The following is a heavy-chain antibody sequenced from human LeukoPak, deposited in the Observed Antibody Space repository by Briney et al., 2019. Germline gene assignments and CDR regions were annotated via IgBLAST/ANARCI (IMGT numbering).Heavy chain of an antibody. CDR3: ARNYYTYYYGSGSFEVSSFDY. V-gene: IGHV4-39*01. D-gene: IGHD3-10*01. CDR1: GGSISSSSYY. Sequence: SETLSLACTVSGGSISSSSYYWGWIRQPPGKGLEWIRSIYYSGGTYYNPSLKSRVTISVDTSKNQFSLKLSSVTAADTAVYYCARNYYTYYYGSGSFEVSSFDYWGQGTLVTVSS. J-gene: IGHJ4*02. CDR2: IYYSGGT.